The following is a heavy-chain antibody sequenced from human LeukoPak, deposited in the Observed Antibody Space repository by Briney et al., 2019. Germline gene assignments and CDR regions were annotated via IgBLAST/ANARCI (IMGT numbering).Heavy chain of an antibody. J-gene: IGHJ6*02. CDR3: AKDVIPSRIIAVADFYYYYGMDV. Sequence: PGGSLRLSCAASGFTFSSYGMHWVRQAQGKGLEWVAVISYDGSNKYYADSVKGRFTISRDNSKNTLYLQMNSLRAEDTAVYYCAKDVIPSRIIAVADFYYYYGMDVWGQGTTVTVSS. CDR2: ISYDGSNK. D-gene: IGHD6-19*01. CDR1: GFTFSSYG. V-gene: IGHV3-30*18.